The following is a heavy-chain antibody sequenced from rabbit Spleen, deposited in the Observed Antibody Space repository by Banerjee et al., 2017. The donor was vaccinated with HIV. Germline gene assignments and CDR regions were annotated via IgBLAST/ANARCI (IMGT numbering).Heavy chain of an antibody. J-gene: IGHJ4*01. Sequence: QEQLVESGGGLVQPGASLTLICTASGFSFSTGYDMSWVRQAPGKGLEWIGFIYTGNGKNYYANWAKGRFTISKTSSTTVTLQVTSLTAADTATYFCTRDDGSGHYIDGYFNLWGPGTLVTVS. CDR1: GFSFSTGYD. CDR2: IYTGNGKN. V-gene: IGHV1S45*01. CDR3: TRDDGSGHYIDGYFNL. D-gene: IGHD1-1*01.